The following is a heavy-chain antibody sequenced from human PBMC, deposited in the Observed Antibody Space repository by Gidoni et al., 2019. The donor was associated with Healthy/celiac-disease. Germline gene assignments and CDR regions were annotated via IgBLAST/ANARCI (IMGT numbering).Heavy chain of an antibody. CDR2: ISGSGGST. CDR1: GFPFSSYA. J-gene: IGHJ4*02. Sequence: EVQLLESGGGLVQPGGFLRRGCAASGFPFSSYAMSWVRQAQGKGLAWVSAISGSGGSTSSAASVKCRFTTSRDNSKTTLYLQMNSLRAEDTAVYYCAKVHRRSGYWGQGTLVTVSS. D-gene: IGHD3-10*01. V-gene: IGHV3-23*01. CDR3: AKVHRRSGY.